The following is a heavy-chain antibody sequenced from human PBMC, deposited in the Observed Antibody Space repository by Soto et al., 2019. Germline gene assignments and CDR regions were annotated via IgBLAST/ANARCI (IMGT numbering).Heavy chain of an antibody. V-gene: IGHV3-23*01. D-gene: IGHD2-15*01. CDR1: GFTFSSYA. Sequence: DVQLLESGGGLVQPEGSLRLSCAASGFTFSSYAMGWARQGPGKGLEWVAGVSIGGSTHYADSVRGRFTISRDNSKNTLSLQMNSLTAEDTDVYFCAKRRGAGGHFDYWGQGALVTVSS. J-gene: IGHJ4*02. CDR2: VSIGGST. CDR3: AKRRGAGGHFDY.